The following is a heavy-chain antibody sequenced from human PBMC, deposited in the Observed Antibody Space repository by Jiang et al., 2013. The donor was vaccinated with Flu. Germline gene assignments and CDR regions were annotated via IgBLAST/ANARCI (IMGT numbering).Heavy chain of an antibody. D-gene: IGHD1-26*01. Sequence: SQTLSLTCAISGDSVSSDSVGWNWIRQSPSRGLEWLGVTYYRSKWITEYAVSVRSRMTITSDTSKNHFSLQLNSVTPDDTAVYYCGRGSKWAFDIWGQGTMVTVSS. CDR2: TYYRSKWIT. CDR1: GDSVSSDSVG. J-gene: IGHJ3*02. V-gene: IGHV6-1*01. CDR3: GRGSKWAFDI.